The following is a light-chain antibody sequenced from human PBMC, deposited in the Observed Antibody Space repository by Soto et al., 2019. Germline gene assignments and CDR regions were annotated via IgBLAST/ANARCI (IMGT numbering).Light chain of an antibody. CDR3: QQYDNWPLT. J-gene: IGKJ4*01. Sequence: EIVMTQSPATLSVSPGERVTLSCRASQSVGSNLAWYQQKPGLAPRVLIYDASTRATVIPGRFSGSWSGADVTPTISSLQSEDFAVYYCQQYDNWPLTFGGGTKVDIK. CDR1: QSVGSN. V-gene: IGKV3-15*01. CDR2: DAS.